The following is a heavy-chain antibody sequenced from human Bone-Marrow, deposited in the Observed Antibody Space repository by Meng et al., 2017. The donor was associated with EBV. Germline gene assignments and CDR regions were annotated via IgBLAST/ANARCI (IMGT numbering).Heavy chain of an antibody. CDR3: ARGENGGRLFDY. CDR1: GYTFTTYT. CDR2: INAANGNT. J-gene: IGHJ4*02. V-gene: IGHV1-3*01. D-gene: IGHD1-1*01. Sequence: QVQLVQSGAEVKKPGASGKVSCKASGYTFTTYTMHWVRQAPGQRLEWMGWINAANGNTKYSQKFQGRVTITRNTSANTAYMELSSLRSEDTAFYYCARGENGGRLFDYWGQGTLVTVSS.